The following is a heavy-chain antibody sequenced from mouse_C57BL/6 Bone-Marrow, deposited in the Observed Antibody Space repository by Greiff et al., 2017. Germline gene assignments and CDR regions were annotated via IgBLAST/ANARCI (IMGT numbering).Heavy chain of an antibody. CDR3: ARSYRLRQDARDY. D-gene: IGHD2-4*01. CDR2: IYPRSGNT. Sequence: VQLQQSGAELARPGASVKLSCKASGYTFTSYGISWVKQRTGQGLEWIGEIYPRSGNTYYTEKFKGKATLTADKSSNTAYLELRSLTSADSAVSCCARSYRLRQDARDYWGQGTSVTVSS. CDR1: GYTFTSYG. V-gene: IGHV1-81*01. J-gene: IGHJ4*01.